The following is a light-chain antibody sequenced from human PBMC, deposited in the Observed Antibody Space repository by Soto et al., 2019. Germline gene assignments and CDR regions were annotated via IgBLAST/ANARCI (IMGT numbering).Light chain of an antibody. V-gene: IGLV1-40*01. Sequence: QSALTQPPSVSGAPGQRVTISCTGSSSNIGAGYDVHWYQQLPGTAPKLLIYGNSNRPSGVPDRFSGSKSGTSASLAITGLQAEDEADYYCQSYDSRLSGSIFGGGTKLTVL. CDR1: SSNIGAGYD. J-gene: IGLJ2*01. CDR3: QSYDSRLSGSI. CDR2: GNS.